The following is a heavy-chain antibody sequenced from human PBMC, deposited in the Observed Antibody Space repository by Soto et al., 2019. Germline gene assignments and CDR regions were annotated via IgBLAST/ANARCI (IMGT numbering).Heavy chain of an antibody. V-gene: IGHV3-33*01. CDR3: ARVREGWNDVYYYGMDV. D-gene: IGHD1-1*01. CDR2: IWDDGSNK. CDR1: GFTFSSYG. Sequence: QVQLVESGGGVVQPGRSLRLSCAASGFTFSSYGMHWVRQAPGKGLEWVAVIWDDGSNKYYADSVKGRFTISRDNFKNTLYLQMNSLRAEDTAVYYCARVREGWNDVYYYGMDVWGQGTTVTVSS. J-gene: IGHJ6*02.